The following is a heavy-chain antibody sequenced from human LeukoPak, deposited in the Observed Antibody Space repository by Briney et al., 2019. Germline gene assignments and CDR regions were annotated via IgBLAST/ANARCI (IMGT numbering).Heavy chain of an antibody. CDR3: AKDGRSCSSTSCYGLFDY. D-gene: IGHD2-2*01. Sequence: GGSLRLSCAASGFTFSSYAMSWVRQAPGKGLEWVSAIRGSGGSTYYADSVKGRFTISRDNSKNTLYLQMNSLRAEDTAVYYCAKDGRSCSSTSCYGLFDYWGQGTLVTVSS. J-gene: IGHJ4*02. CDR1: GFTFSSYA. V-gene: IGHV3-23*01. CDR2: IRGSGGST.